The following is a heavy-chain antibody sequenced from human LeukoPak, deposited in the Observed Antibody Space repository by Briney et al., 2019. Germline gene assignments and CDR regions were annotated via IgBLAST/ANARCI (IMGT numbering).Heavy chain of an antibody. J-gene: IGHJ4*02. CDR1: GGSISSSSYY. CDR3: ARGYGDFLVDY. CDR2: INHSGST. V-gene: IGHV4-39*07. D-gene: IGHD4-17*01. Sequence: SETLSLTCTVSGGSISSSSYYWGWIRQPPGKGLEWIGEINHSGSTNYNPSLKNRVTISVDTSKNQFSLKLSSVTAADTAVYYCARGYGDFLVDYWGQGTLVTVSS.